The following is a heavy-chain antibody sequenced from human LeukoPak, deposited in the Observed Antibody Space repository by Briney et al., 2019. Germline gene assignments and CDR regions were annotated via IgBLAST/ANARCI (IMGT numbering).Heavy chain of an antibody. Sequence: SVKVSCKAAEGTFTTYAISWVRQAPGQGPEWMGGIVPFSATIHYAQRFQDRVTITADKPTSTAYMELTSLRSEDTAVYYCARGYSNNFYGFDHWGQGTLVTVSS. V-gene: IGHV1-69*06. CDR3: ARGYSNNFYGFDH. CDR2: IVPFSATI. J-gene: IGHJ4*02. D-gene: IGHD5-12*01. CDR1: EGTFTTYA.